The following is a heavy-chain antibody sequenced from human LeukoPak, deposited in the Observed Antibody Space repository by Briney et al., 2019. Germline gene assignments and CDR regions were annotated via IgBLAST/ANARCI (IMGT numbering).Heavy chain of an antibody. CDR2: IYTSGST. V-gene: IGHV4-61*02. J-gene: IGHJ5*02. Sequence: PSQTLSLTCTVSGGSISSGSYYWSWIRQPAGKGLEWIGRIYTSGSTNYNPSLKSRVTISVDTSKNQFSLKLSSVTAADTAVYYCAREEKQLAQNWFDPWGQGTLVTVSS. CDR3: AREEKQLAQNWFDP. CDR1: GGSISSGSYY. D-gene: IGHD6-13*01.